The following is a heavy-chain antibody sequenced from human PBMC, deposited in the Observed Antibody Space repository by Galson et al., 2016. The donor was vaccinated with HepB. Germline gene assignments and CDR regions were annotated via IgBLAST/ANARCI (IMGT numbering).Heavy chain of an antibody. CDR3: AKESCNSGWMDP. CDR1: GFTFSRDG. D-gene: IGHD1-26*01. Sequence: SLRLSCAASGFTFSRDGMYWVRQAPGKGLEWLAVITYDGSNKYYADSVKGRFTISRDNSKNTLYLQMNSLRGEDAAVYHCAKESCNSGWMDPWVQGTLVTVSS. J-gene: IGHJ5*02. V-gene: IGHV3-30*18. CDR2: ITYDGSNK.